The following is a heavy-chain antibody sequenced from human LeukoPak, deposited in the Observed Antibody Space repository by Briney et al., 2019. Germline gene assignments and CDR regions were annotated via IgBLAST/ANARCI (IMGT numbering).Heavy chain of an antibody. CDR1: GYTFTSYF. J-gene: IGHJ4*02. V-gene: IGHV1-46*01. CDR3: ARAYYYDGSGYLHYFDL. CDR2: INPSGGNT. D-gene: IGHD3-22*01. Sequence: ASVTVSCKASGYTFTSYFIHWLRQAPGQGLEWMGIINPSGGNTNYAQTFQGRVTMTRDTSTSTVYMVLSSLRSEDTAVYYCARAYYYDGSGYLHYFDLWGQGTLVTVSS.